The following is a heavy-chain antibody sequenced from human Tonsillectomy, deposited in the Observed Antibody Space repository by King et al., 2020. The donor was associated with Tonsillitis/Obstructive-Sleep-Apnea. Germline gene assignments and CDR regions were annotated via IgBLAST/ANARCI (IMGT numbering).Heavy chain of an antibody. CDR3: ASLRSGEPPL. CDR2: VDPSDSYT. D-gene: IGHD6-19*01. V-gene: IGHV5-10-1*01. CDR1: GYSFTIYW. Sequence: QLVQSGAEVKTPGESLRISCKGSGYSFTIYWISWVRQMPGKGLEWMGRVDPSDSYTNYSPSFHGPVTISADKSITTAYLQWSSLKASDTAMYYCASLRSGEPPLWGQGTLVTVSS. J-gene: IGHJ1*01.